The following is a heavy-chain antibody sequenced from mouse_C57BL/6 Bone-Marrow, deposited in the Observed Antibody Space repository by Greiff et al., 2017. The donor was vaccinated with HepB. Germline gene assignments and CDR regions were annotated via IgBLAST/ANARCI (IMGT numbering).Heavy chain of an antibody. CDR1: GFTFSDYY. J-gene: IGHJ4*01. V-gene: IGHV5-12*01. D-gene: IGHD1-1*01. CDR2: ISNGGGST. CDR3: AIYGYAMDY. Sequence: DVMLVESGGGLVQPGGSLKLSCAASGFTFSDYYMYWVRQTPEKRLEWVAYISNGGGSTYYPDTVKGRFTISRDNAKNTLYLQMSRLKSEDTAMYYCAIYGYAMDYWGQGTSVTVSS.